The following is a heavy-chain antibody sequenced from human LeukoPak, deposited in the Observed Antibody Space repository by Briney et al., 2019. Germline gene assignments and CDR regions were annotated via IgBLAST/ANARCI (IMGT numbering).Heavy chain of an antibody. D-gene: IGHD3-10*01. CDR1: GFTFDDYA. J-gene: IGHJ4*02. Sequence: PGGSLRLSCAASGFTFDDYAMHWVRQAPGKGLGWVSLISGDGGSTYYADSVKGRFTISRDNSKNSLYLQMNSLRTEDTALYYCAKDLLGSGSREGDYWGQGTLVTVSS. CDR3: AKDLLGSGSREGDY. V-gene: IGHV3-43*02. CDR2: ISGDGGST.